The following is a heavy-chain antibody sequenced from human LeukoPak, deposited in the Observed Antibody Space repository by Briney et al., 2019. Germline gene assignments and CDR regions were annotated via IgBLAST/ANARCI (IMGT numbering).Heavy chain of an antibody. Sequence: GGSLRLSCAASGFTFSSYSMNWVRQAPGKGLEWVSSISSSSSYIYYADLVKGRFTISRDNAKNSLYLQMNSLRAEDTAVYYCARDRQQLIIYYFDYWGQGTLVTVSS. J-gene: IGHJ4*02. CDR3: ARDRQQLIIYYFDY. D-gene: IGHD6-13*01. CDR1: GFTFSSYS. V-gene: IGHV3-21*01. CDR2: ISSSSSYI.